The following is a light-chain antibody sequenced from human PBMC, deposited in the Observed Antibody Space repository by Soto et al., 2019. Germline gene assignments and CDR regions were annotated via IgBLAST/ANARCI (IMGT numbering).Light chain of an antibody. Sequence: TQSPATLSLSPGEKATLSCRASQSVSRTLAWYQQRPGQAPRLLIYGASSRATGVPARFSGSGSGTEFTLAISSLQSEDFAVYYCQQYNDWPLTFGGGTKVDI. CDR3: QQYNDWPLT. CDR1: QSVSRT. J-gene: IGKJ4*01. CDR2: GAS. V-gene: IGKV3-15*01.